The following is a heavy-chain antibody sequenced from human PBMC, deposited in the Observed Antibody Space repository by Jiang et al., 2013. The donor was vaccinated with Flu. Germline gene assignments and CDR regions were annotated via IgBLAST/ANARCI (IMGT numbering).Heavy chain of an antibody. CDR1: GYTFTAYF. V-gene: IGHV1-2*06. CDR2: INPNSGDT. J-gene: IGHJ4*02. CDR3: ARGVGGYSHGYLLY. D-gene: IGHD5-18*01. Sequence: GAEVKKPGASVKVSCKASGYTFTAYFLHWVRQAPGQGLEWMGRINPNSGDTNYAQKFQGRVTLTRDTSISTAYMDLRRLRYDDTAVYFCARGVGGYSHGYLLYWGQGTLVTVSS.